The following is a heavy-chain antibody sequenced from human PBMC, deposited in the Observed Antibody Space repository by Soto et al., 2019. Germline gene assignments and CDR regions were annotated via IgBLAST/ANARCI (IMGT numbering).Heavy chain of an antibody. J-gene: IGHJ4*02. CDR1: GGSINYNSYH. V-gene: IGHV4-39*02. D-gene: IGHD2-2*01. CDR3: ARLVVVAPVANV. Sequence: QLQLQESGPGLVKPSETLSLTCSVSGGSINYNSYHWGWIRQPPGQGLEWIGSIFYIGTTFYNPSLESRVTMSVDTSKNSFSLHLTSVTAADTAVYFCARLVVVAPVANVWGQGTLVTVSS. CDR2: IFYIGTT.